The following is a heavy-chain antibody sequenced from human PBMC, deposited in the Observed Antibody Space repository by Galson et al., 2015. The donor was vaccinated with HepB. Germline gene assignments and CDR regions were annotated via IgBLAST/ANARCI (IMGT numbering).Heavy chain of an antibody. CDR3: ARGGMATIGGPTFDY. J-gene: IGHJ4*02. CDR1: GYSFTRYG. Sequence: SVKVSCKASGYSFTRYGISWVRQAPGQGLEWMGWISVYNGNTAQKLQGRVTMTTDTSTSTAYMGLRSLRYEDTAVYYCARGGMATIGGPTFDYWGQGTLVTVSS. V-gene: IGHV1-18*01. CDR2: ISVYNGNT. D-gene: IGHD5-24*01.